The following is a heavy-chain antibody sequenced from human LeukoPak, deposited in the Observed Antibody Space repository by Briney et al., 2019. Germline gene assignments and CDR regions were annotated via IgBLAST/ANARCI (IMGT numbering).Heavy chain of an antibody. CDR2: ISWNSGSI. D-gene: IGHD6-13*01. J-gene: IGHJ4*02. V-gene: IGHV3-9*01. CDR1: GFTFDDYA. CDR3: AKDILHIAGAFDY. Sequence: GRSLRLSCAASGFTFDDYAMHWVRQAPGKGLAWVSGISWNSGSIGYADSVKGRFTISRDNAKNSLYLQMNSLRAEDTALYYCAKDILHIAGAFDYWGQGTLVTVSS.